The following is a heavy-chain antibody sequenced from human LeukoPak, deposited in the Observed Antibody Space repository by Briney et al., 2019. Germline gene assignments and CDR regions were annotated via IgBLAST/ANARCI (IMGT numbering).Heavy chain of an antibody. CDR1: GFTFRSYG. D-gene: IGHD2-21*02. CDR2: IWFDGSNN. J-gene: IGHJ4*02. CDR3: ARDATDGGDCFFDY. Sequence: PGRSLRLSCAASGFTFRSYGMHWVRQAPGKGLEWVAVIWFDGSNNYYADSVKGRFTISRDNSKNTLFLQMNSLRVEDTAVYYCARDATDGGDCFFDYWGQGTLVTVSS. V-gene: IGHV3-33*01.